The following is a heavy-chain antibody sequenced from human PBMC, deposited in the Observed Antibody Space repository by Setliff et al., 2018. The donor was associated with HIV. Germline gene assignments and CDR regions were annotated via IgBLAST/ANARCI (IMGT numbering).Heavy chain of an antibody. J-gene: IGHJ6*02. D-gene: IGHD3-3*01. CDR2: INPHXGVT. CDR1: GYIFXXXY. Sequence: EASVKVSCKTSGYIFXXXYIFWGGXXXGQGVEWMGXINPHXGVTRDAEKFQGRVTMTRDTSISTIYMELSRLRSDDTAVYXXXXXXRDGFEEWFSTLDDGMDVXGQGTTVTVSS. CDR3: XXXXRDGFEEWFSTLDDGMDV. V-gene: IGHV1-2*02.